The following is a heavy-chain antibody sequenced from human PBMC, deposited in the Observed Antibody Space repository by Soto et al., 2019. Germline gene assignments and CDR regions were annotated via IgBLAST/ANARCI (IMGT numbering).Heavy chain of an antibody. Sequence: QVQLVESGGGVVQPGRSLRLSCAASGFTFSSYAMHWVRQAPGKGLEWVAVISYDGSNKYYADSVKGRVTISRDNSKNTLYLQMNSLRAEDTAVYYCARDLFVVPAAIDLLPPVYGMDVWGQGTTVTVSS. CDR3: ARDLFVVPAAIDLLPPVYGMDV. D-gene: IGHD2-2*01. V-gene: IGHV3-30-3*01. J-gene: IGHJ6*02. CDR1: GFTFSSYA. CDR2: ISYDGSNK.